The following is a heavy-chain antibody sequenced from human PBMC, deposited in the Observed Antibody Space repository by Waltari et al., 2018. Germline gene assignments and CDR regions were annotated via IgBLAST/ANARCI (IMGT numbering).Heavy chain of an antibody. J-gene: IGHJ6*02. CDR1: GGSISSHY. CDR2: IYYSGRT. Sequence: QVQLQESGPGLVTPSETLSLTCTVSGGSISSHYWSWIRQPPGKGLEWIGYIYYSGRTNDNPTLKSRVTISVDTSKSQFSPKLSSVTAADTAVYYWARDGGLTGTTLDGMDVWGQGTTVTVSS. V-gene: IGHV4-59*11. D-gene: IGHD1-20*01. CDR3: ARDGGLTGTTLDGMDV.